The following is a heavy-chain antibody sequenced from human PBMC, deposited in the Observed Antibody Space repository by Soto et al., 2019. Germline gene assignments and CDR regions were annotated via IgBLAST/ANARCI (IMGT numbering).Heavy chain of an antibody. CDR2: IIPIFGTA. CDR1: GGTFSSYA. CDR3: AGTLGDYDSSGYDHLGFDY. J-gene: IGHJ4*02. V-gene: IGHV1-69*01. Sequence: QVQLVQSGAEVKKPGSSVKVSCKASGGTFSSYAISWVRQAPGQGLEWMGGIIPIFGTANYAQKFQGRVTITADESTSTAYMELSSLRSEDTAVYYCAGTLGDYDSSGYDHLGFDYWGQGTLVTVSS. D-gene: IGHD3-22*01.